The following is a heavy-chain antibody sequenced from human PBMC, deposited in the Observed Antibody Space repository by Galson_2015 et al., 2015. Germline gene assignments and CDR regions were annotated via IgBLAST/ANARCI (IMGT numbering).Heavy chain of an antibody. CDR1: GYSFTDYW. CDR3: ARHSWDCSSTSCSPYYFDY. V-gene: IGHV5-51*01. J-gene: IGHJ4*02. CDR2: IDPGDSDA. D-gene: IGHD2-2*01. Sequence: GAEVKKPGESLKISCKGSGYSFTDYWIGWVRQMPGKGLEWMGIIDPGDSDARYSPSFHGQVTISADKSISTAYVQWSSLKASDTAMYYCARHSWDCSSTSCSPYYFDYWGQGTLVTVSS.